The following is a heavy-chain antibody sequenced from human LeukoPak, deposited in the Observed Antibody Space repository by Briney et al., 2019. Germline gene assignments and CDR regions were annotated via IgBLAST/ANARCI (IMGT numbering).Heavy chain of an antibody. Sequence: SETLSLTCTVSGYSISSGYYWGWIRQPPGKGLEWIGYIYHSGSTYYNPSLKSRVTISLDTSKNQFSLKLSSVTAADTAVYYCARDSEYHDFLTGYSPGRLFDYWGQGTLVTVSS. CDR3: ARDSEYHDFLTGYSPGRLFDY. D-gene: IGHD3-9*01. J-gene: IGHJ4*02. V-gene: IGHV4-38-2*02. CDR2: IYHSGST. CDR1: GYSISSGYY.